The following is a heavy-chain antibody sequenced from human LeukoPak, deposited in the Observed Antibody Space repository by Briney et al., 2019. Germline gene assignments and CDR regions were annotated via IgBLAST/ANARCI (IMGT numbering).Heavy chain of an antibody. Sequence: ASVKVSCKASGYTFTSYDINWVRQATGQGLEWMGWMNPNSGNTGYAQKFQGRVIMTRNTSISTAYMELSSLRSEDTAVYYCARVRGYAGTEVDYWGQGTLVTVSS. CDR3: ARVRGYAGTEVDY. D-gene: IGHD3-10*01. CDR1: GYTFTSYD. CDR2: MNPNSGNT. J-gene: IGHJ4*02. V-gene: IGHV1-8*01.